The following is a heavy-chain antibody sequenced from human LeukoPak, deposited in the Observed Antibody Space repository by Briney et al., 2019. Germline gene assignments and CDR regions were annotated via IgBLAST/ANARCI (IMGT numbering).Heavy chain of an antibody. Sequence: GGSLRLSCAASRFAFSTYWMSWVRQAPGKGLEWVAKIKQDGSEKYYVDSVKGRFTISRDNAKNSLYLQMNSLGAEDTAVYYCVRRGTSSSWAHFDYWGQGTLVTVSS. CDR2: IKQDGSEK. J-gene: IGHJ4*02. CDR3: VRRGTSSSWAHFDY. V-gene: IGHV3-7*05. CDR1: RFAFSTYW. D-gene: IGHD6-13*01.